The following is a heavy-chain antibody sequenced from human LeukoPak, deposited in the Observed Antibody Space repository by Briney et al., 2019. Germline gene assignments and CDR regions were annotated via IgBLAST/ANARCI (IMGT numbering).Heavy chain of an antibody. V-gene: IGHV3-21*01. J-gene: IGHJ4*02. D-gene: IGHD3-22*01. Sequence: PGGSLRLSCAASGFTFSSYSMNWVRQAPGKGLEWVSSISSSSGYIYYADSVKGRFTISRDNAKNSLYLQMNSLRAEDTAVYYCARAVPSTYYYDSSNYPDYWGQGTLVTVSS. CDR2: ISSSSGYI. CDR1: GFTFSSYS. CDR3: ARAVPSTYYYDSSNYPDY.